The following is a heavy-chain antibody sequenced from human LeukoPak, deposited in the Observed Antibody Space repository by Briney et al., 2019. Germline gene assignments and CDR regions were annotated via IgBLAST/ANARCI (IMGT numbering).Heavy chain of an antibody. D-gene: IGHD3-10*01. CDR3: ASLYGSGSQGSDY. J-gene: IGHJ4*02. CDR2: ISSSSSYT. V-gene: IGHV3-11*06. CDR1: GFTFSDYY. Sequence: PGTSLRLSCAASGFTFSDYYMSWIRQAPGKGLEWVSYISSSSSYTDYADSVKGRFTISRDNAKNSLYLQMNSLRAEDTAVYYCASLYGSGSQGSDYWGQGTLVTVSS.